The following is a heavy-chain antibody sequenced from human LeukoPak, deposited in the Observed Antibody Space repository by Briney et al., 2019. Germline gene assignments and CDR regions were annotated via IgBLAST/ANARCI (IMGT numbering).Heavy chain of an antibody. CDR3: ARDFRRHSSGRYRGYYYGMDV. J-gene: IGHJ6*02. CDR2: IYYSGST. V-gene: IGHV4-61*08. Sequence: SETLSLTCAVSGGSISSGGYSWSWIRQPPGKGLEWIGYIYYSGSTNYNPSLKSRVTISVDTSKNQFSLKLSSVTAADTAVYYCARDFRRHSSGRYRGYYYGMDVWGQGTTVTVSS. CDR1: GGSISSGGYS. D-gene: IGHD6-19*01.